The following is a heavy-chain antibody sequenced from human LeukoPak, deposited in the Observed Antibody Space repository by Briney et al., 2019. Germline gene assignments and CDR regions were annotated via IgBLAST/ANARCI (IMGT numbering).Heavy chain of an antibody. V-gene: IGHV4-34*01. CDR1: GGSFSGYY. J-gene: IGHJ4*02. CDR2: INHSGST. Sequence: PSETLSLTCAVYGGSFSGYYWSWIRQPPGKGLEWIREINHSGSTNYNPSLKSRVTISVDTSKIQFSLKLSSVTAADTAVYYCARGPFITMVRGVVYFDYWGQGTLVTVSS. CDR3: ARGPFITMVRGVVYFDY. D-gene: IGHD3-10*01.